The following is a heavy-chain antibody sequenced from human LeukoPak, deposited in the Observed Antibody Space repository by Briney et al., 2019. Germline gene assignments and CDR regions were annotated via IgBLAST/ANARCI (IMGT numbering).Heavy chain of an antibody. V-gene: IGHV3-30*18. D-gene: IGHD4-17*01. J-gene: IGHJ6*02. CDR3: AKGSGDRPKYGMDV. CDR2: LSYDGSNK. CDR1: GFTFSSYG. Sequence: GGSLRLSCAASGFTFSSYGMHWVRQAPGKGLEWVAVLSYDGSNKYYADSVKGRFTISRDNSKNTLYLQMNSLRAEDTAVYYCAKGSGDRPKYGMDVWGQGTTVTVSS.